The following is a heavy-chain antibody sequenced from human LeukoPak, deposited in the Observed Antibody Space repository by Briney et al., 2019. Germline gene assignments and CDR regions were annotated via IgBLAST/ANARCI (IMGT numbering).Heavy chain of an antibody. V-gene: IGHV3-7*01. CDR1: GFTFSTYW. J-gene: IGHJ4*02. D-gene: IGHD1-26*01. Sequence: PGGSLRLSCVGSGFTFSTYWMDWVRQAPGKGLEWVANIKGDESAKHQADSVKGRFTIIRDNAQNSVYLQMSSLRGEDTAVYYCARDVGGSLDYWGQGTLVTVSS. CDR3: ARDVGGSLDY. CDR2: IKGDESAK.